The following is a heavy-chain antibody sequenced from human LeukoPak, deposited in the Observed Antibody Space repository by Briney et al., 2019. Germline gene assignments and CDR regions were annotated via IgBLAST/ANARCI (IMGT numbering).Heavy chain of an antibody. J-gene: IGHJ5*02. Sequence: SETLSLTCTVSGGSINSYYWSWIRQPPGKGLEWIGYIYYSGSTNYNPSLKSRVTISVDTSKNQFSLKLSSVTAADTAVYYCARAIRGRMIVVPVDTRFDPWGQGTLVTVSS. V-gene: IGHV4-59*01. CDR1: GGSINSYY. D-gene: IGHD3-22*01. CDR2: IYYSGST. CDR3: ARAIRGRMIVVPVDTRFDP.